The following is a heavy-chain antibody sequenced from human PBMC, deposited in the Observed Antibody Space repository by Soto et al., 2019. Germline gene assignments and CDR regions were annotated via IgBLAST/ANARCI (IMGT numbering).Heavy chain of an antibody. D-gene: IGHD4-4*01. CDR2: ISGSGNYT. Sequence: GGSLRLSCAASGLTFSTYSMNWVRQAPGKGLEWVSSISGSGNYTHYADFLRGRFTISRDNAKTSLYLQMNSLRAEDTAVYYCAREGINNYNEYYFDSWGQGTVVTVYS. CDR1: GLTFSTYS. V-gene: IGHV3-21*01. CDR3: AREGINNYNEYYFDS. J-gene: IGHJ4*02.